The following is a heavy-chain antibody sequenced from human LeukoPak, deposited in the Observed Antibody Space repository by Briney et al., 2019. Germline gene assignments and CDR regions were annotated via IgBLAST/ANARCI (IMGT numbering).Heavy chain of an antibody. CDR1: GFTFDDYA. CDR2: ISWNSGSI. J-gene: IGHJ4*02. D-gene: IGHD1-26*01. Sequence: GGSLRLSCAASGFTFDDYAMHWVRQAPGKGLEWVSGISWNSGSIGYADSVKGRFTISRDNSKNTLYLQMNSLRAEDTAVYYCARDHSGSYAYWGQGTLVTVSS. V-gene: IGHV3-9*01. CDR3: ARDHSGSYAY.